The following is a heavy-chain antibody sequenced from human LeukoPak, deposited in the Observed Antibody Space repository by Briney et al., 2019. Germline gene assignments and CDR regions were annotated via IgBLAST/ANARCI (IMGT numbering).Heavy chain of an antibody. D-gene: IGHD3-10*01. CDR3: ASTGMVRGVIDY. Sequence: MSSETLSLTCTVSGGSISSGGYYWSWIRQHPGKGLEWIGYIYYSGGTYYNPSLKSRITISVDTSKNQFSLKLSSVTAADTAVYYCASTGMVRGVIDYWGQEPWSPSPQ. CDR2: IYYSGGT. J-gene: IGHJ4*01. CDR1: GGSISSGGYY. V-gene: IGHV4-31*03.